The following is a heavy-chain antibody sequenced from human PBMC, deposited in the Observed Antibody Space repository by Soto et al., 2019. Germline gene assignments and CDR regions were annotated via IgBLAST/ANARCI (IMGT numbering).Heavy chain of an antibody. CDR2: ISGGNGNT. V-gene: IGHV1-3*01. J-gene: IGHJ6*02. Sequence: ASVKVSCKASGYSFSTHSIHWVRQAPGQGLEWMGWISGGNGNTKYSQKFRDRVTITRDASASTGYMELSSLRSEDTAVYYCARGKGMEENYYYYGMDVWGQGTTVTVSS. D-gene: IGHD1-1*01. CDR1: GYSFSTHS. CDR3: ARGKGMEENYYYYGMDV.